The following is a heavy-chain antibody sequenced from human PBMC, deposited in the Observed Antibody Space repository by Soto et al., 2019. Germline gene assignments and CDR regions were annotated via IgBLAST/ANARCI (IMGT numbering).Heavy chain of an antibody. V-gene: IGHV4-39*01. D-gene: IGHD6-19*01. CDR3: ANLAVAGTGYYYYGMDV. Sequence: SETLSLTCTFSGCSISSSSYYWGWIRQPPGKGLEWIGSIYYSGSTYYNPSLKSRVTISVDTSKNQFSLKLSSVTAADTAVYYCANLAVAGTGYYYYGMDVWGQGTTLTVSS. CDR1: GCSISSSSYY. CDR2: IYYSGST. J-gene: IGHJ6*02.